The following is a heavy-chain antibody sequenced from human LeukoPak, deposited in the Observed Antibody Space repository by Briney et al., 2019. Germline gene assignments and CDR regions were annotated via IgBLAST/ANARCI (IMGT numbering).Heavy chain of an antibody. CDR3: ARDLPSPSSGLDWFDP. V-gene: IGHV3-21*01. J-gene: IGHJ5*02. Sequence: GGSLRLSCAASGFTFNNYAMNWVRQAPGKGLEWVSSISTSSSYIYYTDSVKGRFTIPRDNAKNSLYLQMNSLRAEDTAVYYCARDLPSPSSGLDWFDPWGQGTLVTVSS. CDR1: GFTFNNYA. D-gene: IGHD3-3*01. CDR2: ISTSSSYI.